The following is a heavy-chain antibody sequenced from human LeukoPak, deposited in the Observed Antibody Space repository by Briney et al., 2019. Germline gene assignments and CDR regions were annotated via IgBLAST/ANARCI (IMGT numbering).Heavy chain of an antibody. CDR3: AKDVWDIVVVVAAPVDY. CDR2: ISGSGGST. V-gene: IGHV3-23*01. Sequence: AGGSLTLSCAASGFTFSSYAMIWVRQAPGKGLEWVSAISGSGGSTYYADSVKGRFTISRDNSKNTLYLQMNSLRAEDTAVYYCAKDVWDIVVVVAAPVDYWGQGTLVTVSS. J-gene: IGHJ4*02. CDR1: GFTFSSYA. D-gene: IGHD2-15*01.